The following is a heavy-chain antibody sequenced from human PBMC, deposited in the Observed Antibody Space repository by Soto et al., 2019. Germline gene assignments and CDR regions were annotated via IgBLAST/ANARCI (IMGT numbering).Heavy chain of an antibody. D-gene: IGHD1-20*01. CDR1: VFTFSSYG. CDR2: IWYDGSNK. V-gene: IGHV3-33*01. CDR3: AREVTRYNWNLLGMDV. J-gene: IGHJ6*01. Sequence: PVGYVRLSCASSVFTFSSYGMHCVRQSPGKGLEWVAVIWYDGSNKYYADSVKGRFTISRDNSKNTLYLQMNSLRAEDTAVYYCAREVTRYNWNLLGMDVWGQGTTVIVSS.